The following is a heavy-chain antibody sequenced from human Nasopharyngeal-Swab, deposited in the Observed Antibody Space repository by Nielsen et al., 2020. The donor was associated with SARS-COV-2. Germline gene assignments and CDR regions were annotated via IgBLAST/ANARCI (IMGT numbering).Heavy chain of an antibody. CDR1: GFPFSSYS. D-gene: IGHD4-17*01. CDR3: ARDLSSTVTTRGNYYYYYMDV. J-gene: IGHJ6*03. V-gene: IGHV3-48*04. Sequence: SCAASGFPFSSYSMNWVRQAPGKGLEWLSYISSSSSTIYYADSVKGRFTVSRDNARDSLFLQMNSLTAEDTAVYYCARDLSSTVTTRGNYYYYYMDVWGKGTAVTISS. CDR2: ISSSSSTI.